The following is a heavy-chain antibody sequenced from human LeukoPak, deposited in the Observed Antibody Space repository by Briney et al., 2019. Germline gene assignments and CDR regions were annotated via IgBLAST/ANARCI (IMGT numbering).Heavy chain of an antibody. V-gene: IGHV4-34*01. J-gene: IGHJ4*02. CDR3: ARELRYCSSTSCYTTPLDY. D-gene: IGHD2-2*02. Sequence: SETLSLTCAVYGGSFSGYYWSWIREPPGKGLEWLGEINHSGSTNYNPSLKSRVTISVDTSKNQFSLKLSSVTAADTAVYYCARELRYCSSTSCYTTPLDYWGQGTLVTVSS. CDR1: GGSFSGYY. CDR2: INHSGST.